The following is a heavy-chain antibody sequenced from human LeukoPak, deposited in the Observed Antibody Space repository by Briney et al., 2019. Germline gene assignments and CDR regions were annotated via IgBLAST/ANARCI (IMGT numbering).Heavy chain of an antibody. D-gene: IGHD4-17*01. V-gene: IGHV1-18*01. CDR1: GYTFTSYG. J-gene: IGHJ4*02. Sequence: GASVKVSCKASGYTFTSYGISWVRQAPGQGLEWMGWISAYNGNTNYAQKLQGRVTMTTDTSTSTAYMELRSLRSDDTAVYYCARSPLDADDYGDYEGPRLFDYWGQGTLVTVSS. CDR3: ARSPLDADDYGDYEGPRLFDY. CDR2: ISAYNGNT.